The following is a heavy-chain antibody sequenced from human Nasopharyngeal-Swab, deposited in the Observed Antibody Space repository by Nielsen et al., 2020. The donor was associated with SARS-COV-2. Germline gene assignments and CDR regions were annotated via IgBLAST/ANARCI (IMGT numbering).Heavy chain of an antibody. J-gene: IGHJ5*02. D-gene: IGHD3-22*01. CDR3: ARDGGEDSSGPHQWWFDP. Sequence: VRQAPGKGLEGVSYISSSSTIYYADSVKGRFTISRDNAKNSLYLQMNSLRAEDTAVYYCARDGGEDSSGPHQWWFDPWGQGTLVTVSS. CDR2: ISSSSTI. V-gene: IGHV3-69-1*01.